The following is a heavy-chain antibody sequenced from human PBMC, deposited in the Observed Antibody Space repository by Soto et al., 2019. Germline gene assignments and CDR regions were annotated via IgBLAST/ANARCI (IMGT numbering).Heavy chain of an antibody. CDR3: AKGKGLSLWYYGMDV. Sequence: WGSLRLSCAGSGFTFRNHAINWVRQAPGKGLEWVSALSGSGGTTYYADSVKGRFTISRDNSTNTLYLQMHSLRAEDTAVYYCAKGKGLSLWYYGMDVWGQGTTVTAP. CDR1: GFTFRNHA. D-gene: IGHD2-15*01. CDR2: LSGSGGTT. J-gene: IGHJ6*02. V-gene: IGHV3-23*01.